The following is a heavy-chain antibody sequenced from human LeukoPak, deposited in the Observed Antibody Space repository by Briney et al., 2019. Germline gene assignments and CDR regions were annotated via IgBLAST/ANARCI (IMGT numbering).Heavy chain of an antibody. CDR3: ARQSSSSVY. CDR2: IYYSGST. V-gene: IGHV4-59*08. Sequence: SETLSLTCTVSGGSISSYYWSWIRQPPGKGLEWIGYIYYSGSTNYNPSLKSRVTISVDTSKNQFSLKLSSVTAADTAVYYCARQSSSSVYCGQGTLVTVSS. CDR1: GGSISSYY. D-gene: IGHD6-6*01. J-gene: IGHJ4*02.